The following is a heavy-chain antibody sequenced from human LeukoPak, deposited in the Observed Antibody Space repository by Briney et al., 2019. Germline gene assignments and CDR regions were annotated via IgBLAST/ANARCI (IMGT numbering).Heavy chain of an antibody. J-gene: IGHJ5*02. V-gene: IGHV1-69*13. D-gene: IGHD5-24*01. Sequence: GASVKVSCKASGGTFSIYTINWVRQAPGQGLEWMGGSIPIFGTANYAQKFQGRVTITADESTSTAYMELSSLRSEDTAVYYCARDNSVRDEAWWFNPWGQGTLVTVSS. CDR1: GGTFSIYT. CDR2: SIPIFGTA. CDR3: ARDNSVRDEAWWFNP.